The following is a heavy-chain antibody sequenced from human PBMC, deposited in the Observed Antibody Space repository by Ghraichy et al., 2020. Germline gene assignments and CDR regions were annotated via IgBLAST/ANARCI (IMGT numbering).Heavy chain of an antibody. Sequence: GGSLRLSCAVSGFTSSSYWMSWVRQAPGKGLEWVANIKQDGSEKNYVKSVKGRFTISRDNAKNSLYLQMNSLRAEDTAVYYCARDRGYDFWSGYHYGVDVWGQGTTVTVSS. CDR3: ARDRGYDFWSGYHYGVDV. CDR1: GFTSSSYW. D-gene: IGHD3-3*01. J-gene: IGHJ6*02. V-gene: IGHV3-7*01. CDR2: IKQDGSEK.